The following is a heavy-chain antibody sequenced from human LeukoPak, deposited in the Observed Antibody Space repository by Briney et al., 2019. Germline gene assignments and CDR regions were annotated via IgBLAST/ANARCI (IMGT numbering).Heavy chain of an antibody. V-gene: IGHV1-69*04. Sequence: SVKVSCKASGGTFSSYAISWVRQAPGQGLEWMGRIIPILGIANYAQKFQGRVTITADKSTSTAYMELSSLRSEDTAVYYCARDRPAGIAVAGRIFDYWGQGTLVTVSS. CDR1: GGTFSSYA. CDR2: IIPILGIA. D-gene: IGHD6-19*01. J-gene: IGHJ4*02. CDR3: ARDRPAGIAVAGRIFDY.